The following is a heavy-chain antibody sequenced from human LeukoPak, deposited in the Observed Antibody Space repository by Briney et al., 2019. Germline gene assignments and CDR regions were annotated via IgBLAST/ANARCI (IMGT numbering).Heavy chain of an antibody. CDR3: ARQELEPLNWFDP. J-gene: IGHJ5*02. Sequence: SETLSLTCTVSGGSISSYYWSWIRQPPRKGLEWIGYIYTSGSTNYNPSLKSRVTISVDTSKNQFSLKLSSVTAADTAVYYCARQELEPLNWFDPWGQGTLVTVSS. CDR1: GGSISSYY. V-gene: IGHV4-4*09. CDR2: IYTSGST. D-gene: IGHD1-1*01.